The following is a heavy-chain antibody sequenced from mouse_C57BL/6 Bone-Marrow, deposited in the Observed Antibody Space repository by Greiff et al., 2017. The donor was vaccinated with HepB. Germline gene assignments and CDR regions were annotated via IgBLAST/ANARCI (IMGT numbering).Heavy chain of an antibody. CDR2: IYPGDGDT. V-gene: IGHV1-82*01. D-gene: IGHD1-1*01. Sequence: QVQLQQSGPELVKPGASVKISCKASGYAFSSSWMNWVKQRPGKGLEWIGRIYPGDGDTNYNGKFKGKATLTADKSSSTAYMQLSSLTSEDSAVYFCANYDYGSSYGFAYWGQGTLVTVSA. CDR3: ANYDYGSSYGFAY. J-gene: IGHJ3*01. CDR1: GYAFSSSW.